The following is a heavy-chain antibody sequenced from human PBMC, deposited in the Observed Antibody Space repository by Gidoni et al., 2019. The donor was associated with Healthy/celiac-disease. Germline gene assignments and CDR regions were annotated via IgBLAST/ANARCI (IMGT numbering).Heavy chain of an antibody. J-gene: IGHJ6*03. D-gene: IGHD6-13*01. V-gene: IGHV4-34*01. Sequence: QVQLQQWGAGLLKPSETLSLTCAVYGGSFSGYYWSWIRQPPGKGLEWIGEINHSGSTNYNPSLKSRVTISVDTSKNQFSLKLSSVTAADTAVYYCARYRRAAAGYYYYYMDVWGKGTTVTVSS. CDR1: GGSFSGYY. CDR2: INHSGST. CDR3: ARYRRAAAGYYYYYMDV.